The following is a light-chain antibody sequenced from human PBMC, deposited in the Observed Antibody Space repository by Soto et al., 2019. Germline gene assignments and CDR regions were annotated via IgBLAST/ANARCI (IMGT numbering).Light chain of an antibody. CDR1: SSRIGNNY. CDR3: AAWDDSLSGPV. CDR2: RNN. V-gene: IGLV1-47*01. J-gene: IGLJ7*01. Sequence: QPVLTQSPSASGTPGQRVTISCSGSSSRIGNNYVNWYQQLPGTAPKLLIYRNNQRPAGVPDRFSGSKSGTSASLAISGLRSEDEADYYCAAWDDSLSGPVFGGGTKVTVL.